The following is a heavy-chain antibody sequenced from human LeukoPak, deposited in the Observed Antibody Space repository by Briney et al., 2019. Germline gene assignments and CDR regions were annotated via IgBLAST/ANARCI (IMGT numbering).Heavy chain of an antibody. J-gene: IGHJ5*02. CDR1: GYTFTSYA. Sequence: GASVKVSCKASGYTFTSYAMHWVRQAPGQRLEWMGWINAGNGNTKYSQKFQGRVTITRDTSASTAYMELSSLRSEDTAVYYCARDTFLAAADHRGWFDPWGQGTLVTVSS. CDR3: ARDTFLAAADHRGWFDP. D-gene: IGHD6-13*01. V-gene: IGHV1-3*01. CDR2: INAGNGNT.